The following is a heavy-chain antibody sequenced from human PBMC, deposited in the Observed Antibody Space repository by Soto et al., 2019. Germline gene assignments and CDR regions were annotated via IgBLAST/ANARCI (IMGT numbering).Heavy chain of an antibody. D-gene: IGHD6-19*01. CDR1: GFIFSSYA. Sequence: EVQLLESGGGLVQPGGSLRLSCAASGFIFSSYAMSWVRQAPGKGLEWVSIISGSGGSTYYADSVKGRFTISRDNSKNTLYLQMNSLRAEDTAVYYCASRSSGWYFDYWGQGTLVTVSS. V-gene: IGHV3-23*01. J-gene: IGHJ4*02. CDR3: ASRSSGWYFDY. CDR2: ISGSGGST.